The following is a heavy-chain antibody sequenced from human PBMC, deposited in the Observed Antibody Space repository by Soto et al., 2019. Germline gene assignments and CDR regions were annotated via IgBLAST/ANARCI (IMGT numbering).Heavy chain of an antibody. V-gene: IGHV3-23*01. D-gene: IGHD2-2*01. CDR1: GFTFSNYA. CDR2: ICGSGGGT. J-gene: IGHJ1*01. CDR3: AKGRSASCYDAQQL. Sequence: EVQLLESGGDVVQPGGSLRLSCAASGFTFSNYAMSWVRQTPGKGLEWVSVICGSGGGTYYADSVKGRFTISRDNSKNTLYLQMNSLRVEDTAGYYCAKGRSASCYDAQQLWGQGTLVTVSS.